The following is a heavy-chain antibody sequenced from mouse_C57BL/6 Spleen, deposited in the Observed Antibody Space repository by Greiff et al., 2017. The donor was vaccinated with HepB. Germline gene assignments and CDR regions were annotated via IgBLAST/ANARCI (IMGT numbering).Heavy chain of an antibody. CDR2: IYPGSGST. J-gene: IGHJ2*01. D-gene: IGHD2-4*01. Sequence: QVHVKQPGAELVKPGASVKMSCKASGYTFTSYWITWVKQRPGQGLEWIGDIYPGSGSTNYNEKFKSKATLTVDTSSSTAYMQLSSLTSEDSAVYYCARKRKVYYDPLDYWGQGTTLTVSS. CDR3: ARKRKVYYDPLDY. V-gene: IGHV1-55*01. CDR1: GYTFTSYW.